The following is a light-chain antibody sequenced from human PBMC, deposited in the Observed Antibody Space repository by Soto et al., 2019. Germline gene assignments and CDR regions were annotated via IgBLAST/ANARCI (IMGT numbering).Light chain of an antibody. J-gene: IGKJ2*01. CDR2: TAS. V-gene: IGKV1-5*03. Sequence: DIQMTQSPSTLSASVGDRVTITCRASQSISSWVAWYQQKTGKAPKLLIYTASSLERVVPPRLSGSGSETEFPLSISSVQPHDFGAYYCQEYNSHSRYTFGQGTKLEIK. CDR3: QEYNSHSRYT. CDR1: QSISSW.